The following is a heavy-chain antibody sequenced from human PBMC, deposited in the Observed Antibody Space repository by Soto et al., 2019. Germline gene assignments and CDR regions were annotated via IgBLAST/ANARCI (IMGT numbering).Heavy chain of an antibody. J-gene: IGHJ5*02. CDR1: GGSFSGYY. Sequence: ETLSLTCAVYGGSFSGYYWSWIRQPPGKGLEWIGEINHSGSTNYNPSLKSRVTISVDTSKNQFSLKLSSVTAADTAVYYCARGGLSYYYGSGSYWAKNWFDPWGQGTLVTAPQ. V-gene: IGHV4-34*01. CDR3: ARGGLSYYYGSGSYWAKNWFDP. D-gene: IGHD3-10*01. CDR2: INHSGST.